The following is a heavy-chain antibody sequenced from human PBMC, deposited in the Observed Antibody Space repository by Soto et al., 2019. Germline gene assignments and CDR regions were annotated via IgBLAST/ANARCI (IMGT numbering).Heavy chain of an antibody. CDR1: VGSISSGGYY. V-gene: IGHV4-31*03. D-gene: IGHD3-3*01. Sequence: LSLTFTVSVGSISSGGYYWNWIRQHPGKVLEWSGYIYYSGSTYYNPSLKSRVTISVDTSKNQFSLKLSSVTAADTAVYYCARDIRPLSYDFWSGPNYGMDVWGQGTTVTV. J-gene: IGHJ6*02. CDR2: IYYSGST. CDR3: ARDIRPLSYDFWSGPNYGMDV.